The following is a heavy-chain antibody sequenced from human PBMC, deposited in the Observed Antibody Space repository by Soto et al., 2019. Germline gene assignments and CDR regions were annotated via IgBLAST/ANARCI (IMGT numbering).Heavy chain of an antibody. CDR2: IKQDGSEK. Sequence: EVQLVESGGGLVQPGGSLRLSCAASGFTFSSYWMSWVRQAPGKGLEWVANIKQDGSEKYYVDSVKGRFTISRDNAKNSLYLQMNSLRAEDTAVYYRARLSSGSYYRRWGQGTLVTVSS. CDR1: GFTFSSYW. CDR3: ARLSSGSYYRR. V-gene: IGHV3-7*05. D-gene: IGHD1-26*01. J-gene: IGHJ4*02.